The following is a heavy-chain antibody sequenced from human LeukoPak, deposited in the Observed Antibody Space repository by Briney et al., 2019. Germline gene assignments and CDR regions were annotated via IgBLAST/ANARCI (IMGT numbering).Heavy chain of an antibody. V-gene: IGHV3-64*02. CDR2: ISTNGGST. CDR3: ARATNYGAYDV. D-gene: IGHD4-17*01. J-gene: IGHJ4*02. CDR1: GFTFSSYA. Sequence: GGFLRLSCAASGFTFSSYAMHWVRQAPGKGLEYVSAISTNGGSTYYADSVKGRFIISRDNSKNTLYLQMGSLRAEDVAVYYCARATNYGAYDVWGQGTLVTVSS.